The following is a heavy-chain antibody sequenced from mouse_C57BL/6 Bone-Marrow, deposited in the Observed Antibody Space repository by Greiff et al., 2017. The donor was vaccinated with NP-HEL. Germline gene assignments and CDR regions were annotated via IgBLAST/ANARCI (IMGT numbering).Heavy chain of an antibody. CDR3: ARVYYYGRGYFDV. CDR2: INPGSGGT. Sequence: VKLMESGAELVRPGTSVKVSCKASGYAFTNYLIEWVKQRPGQGLEWIGVINPGSGGTNYNEKFKGKATLTADKSSSTAYMQLSSLTSEDSAVYFCARVYYYGRGYFDVWGTGTTVTVSS. CDR1: GYAFTNYL. J-gene: IGHJ1*03. V-gene: IGHV1-54*01. D-gene: IGHD1-1*01.